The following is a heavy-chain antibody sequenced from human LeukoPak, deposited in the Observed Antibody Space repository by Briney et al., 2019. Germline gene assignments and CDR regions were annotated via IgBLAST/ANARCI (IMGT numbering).Heavy chain of an antibody. CDR2: ISGSGTTT. D-gene: IGHD2/OR15-2a*01. CDR3: ARTSALSFDY. J-gene: IGHJ4*02. CDR1: GFTFRSYA. V-gene: IGHV3-23*01. Sequence: PGGSLRLSCAASGFTFRSYAMSWVRQAPGKGLEWVSGISGSGTTTYYADSVKGRFTISRDNSKNTLYLQMNSLRAEDTAVYYCARTSALSFDYGGQGTLITVSS.